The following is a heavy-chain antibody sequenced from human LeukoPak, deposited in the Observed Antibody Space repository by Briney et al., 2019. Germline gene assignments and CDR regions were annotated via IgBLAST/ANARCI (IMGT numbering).Heavy chain of an antibody. CDR3: ARDRVYGRIAVAGSRAYYFYY. D-gene: IGHD6-19*01. Sequence: SETLSLTCTVSGGSIRSYDWSWIRQPAGKGLEWIGRIYTSGSTNYNPSLKSRVTMSVDTSKNQFSLKLSSVTAADTAVYYWARDRVYGRIAVAGSRAYYFYYWGQGTLVTVSS. J-gene: IGHJ4*02. CDR1: GGSIRSYD. V-gene: IGHV4-4*07. CDR2: IYTSGST.